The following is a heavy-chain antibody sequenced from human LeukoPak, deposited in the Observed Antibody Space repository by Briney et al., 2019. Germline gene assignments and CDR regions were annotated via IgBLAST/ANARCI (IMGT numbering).Heavy chain of an antibody. V-gene: IGHV1-18*04. CDR2: ISAYNGNT. J-gene: IGHJ4*02. CDR3: ARVSPGYGDYEEWDY. D-gene: IGHD4-17*01. Sequence: GASVKVSCKASGYTFTGYYMHWVRQAPGQGLEWMGWISAYNGNTNYAQKLQGRVTMTTDTSTSTAYMELRSLRSDDTAVYYCARVSPGYGDYEEWDYWGQGTLVTVSS. CDR1: GYTFTGYY.